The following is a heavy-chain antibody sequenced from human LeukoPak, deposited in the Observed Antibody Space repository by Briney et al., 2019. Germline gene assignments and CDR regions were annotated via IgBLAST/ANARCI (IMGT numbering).Heavy chain of an antibody. CDR1: GFTFSSYE. CDR2: ISSSGSTI. D-gene: IGHD1-26*01. Sequence: GGSLRLSCAASGFTFSSYEMNWVRQAPGKGLEWVSYISSSGSTIYYADSVKGRFTISRDNAKNSLYLQMNSLRAEDTAVYYCAPLSGSYFGDDAFDIWGQGTTVTVSS. V-gene: IGHV3-48*03. CDR3: APLSGSYFGDDAFDI. J-gene: IGHJ3*02.